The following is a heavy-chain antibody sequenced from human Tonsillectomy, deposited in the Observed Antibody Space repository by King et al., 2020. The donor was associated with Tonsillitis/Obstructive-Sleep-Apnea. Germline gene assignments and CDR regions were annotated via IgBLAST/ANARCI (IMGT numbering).Heavy chain of an antibody. J-gene: IGHJ6*03. D-gene: IGHD2/OR15-2a*01. CDR3: AKVASRNTFYYYMDV. V-gene: IGHV3-9*01. CDR1: GFTFDDYA. Sequence: VQLVESGGGLVQPGRSLRLSCAASGFTFDDYAMHWVRQAPGKGLEWVSGISWNSGSIGYADSVKGRFTISRDNAKNSLYLQMNSLRTEDTALYYCAKVASRNTFYYYMDVWGKGTTVTVSS. CDR2: ISWNSGSI.